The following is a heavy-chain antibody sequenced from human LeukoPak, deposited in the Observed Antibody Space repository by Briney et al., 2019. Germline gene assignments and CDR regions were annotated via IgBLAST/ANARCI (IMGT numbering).Heavy chain of an antibody. CDR1: GFTISSYG. D-gene: IGHD5-18*01. CDR2: ISYDGSNK. J-gene: IGHJ4*02. V-gene: IGHV3-30*18. CDR3: AKERDPYSYGPFDY. Sequence: PGRSLRLSCAASGFTISSYGMHWVRQAPGKGLEWVAVISYDGSNKYYADSVKGRFTISRDNSKNTLYLQLNSLRAEDTAVYYCAKERDPYSYGPFDYWGQGTLVTVSS.